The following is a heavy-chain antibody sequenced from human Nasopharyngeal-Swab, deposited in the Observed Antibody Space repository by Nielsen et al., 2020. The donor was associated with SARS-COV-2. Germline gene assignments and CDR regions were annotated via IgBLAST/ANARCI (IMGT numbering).Heavy chain of an antibody. CDR3: ARGIGYHEFWSGYIDY. D-gene: IGHD3-3*01. J-gene: IGHJ4*02. CDR1: GYTFLSYY. V-gene: IGHV1-46*01. Sequence: ASVKVSCKASGYTFLSYYIHWVRQAPGEGLDWMGVISTNGGGARYAQKFQGRVTMTSDASTSTVYMELSSLRSEDTAVYYCARGIGYHEFWSGYIDYWGQGTLVTVSS. CDR2: ISTNGGGA.